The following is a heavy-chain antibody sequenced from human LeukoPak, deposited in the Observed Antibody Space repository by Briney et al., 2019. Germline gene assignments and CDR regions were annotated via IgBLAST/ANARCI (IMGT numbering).Heavy chain of an antibody. CDR3: ARVFRSGSYHCWFDP. J-gene: IGHJ5*02. D-gene: IGHD3-10*01. CDR1: GGSMTTHH. CDR2: VFDSGRT. Sequence: SETLSLTCTVSGGSMTTHHWNWIRQTPGKGLEWIGYVFDSGRTKVNPSLTSRVTLSTDTSKNQLSLRLSSVTAADTAVYYCARVFRSGSYHCWFDPWGQGTLVTVSS. V-gene: IGHV4-59*11.